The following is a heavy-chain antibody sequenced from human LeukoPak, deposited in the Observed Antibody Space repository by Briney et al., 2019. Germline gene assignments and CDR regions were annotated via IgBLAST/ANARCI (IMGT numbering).Heavy chain of an antibody. Sequence: SETLSLTCTVSGGSIINDYWSWIRQTAGKGLERIGRIYTSGSTNYNPSLKSRVTMSVDTSKNQFSLKLSSVTAADTAVYYCARGDLRFLNNWFDPWGQGTLVTVSS. CDR2: IYTSGST. D-gene: IGHD3-3*01. CDR3: ARGDLRFLNNWFDP. J-gene: IGHJ5*02. V-gene: IGHV4-4*07. CDR1: GGSIINDY.